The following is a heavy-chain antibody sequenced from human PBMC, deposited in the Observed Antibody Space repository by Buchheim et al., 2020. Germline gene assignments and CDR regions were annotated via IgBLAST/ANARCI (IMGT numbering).Heavy chain of an antibody. CDR1: GGSISSSSYY. V-gene: IGHV4-39*07. J-gene: IGHJ5*02. Sequence: QLQLQESGPGLVKPSETLSLTCTVSGGSISSSSYYWGWIRRPPGKGLEWIGSIYYSGSTYYNPSLKSRVTISVDTSKNQFSLKLSSVTAADTAVYYCARCPRGLWSDWFDPWGQGTL. CDR2: IYYSGST. CDR3: ARCPRGLWSDWFDP. D-gene: IGHD3-10*01.